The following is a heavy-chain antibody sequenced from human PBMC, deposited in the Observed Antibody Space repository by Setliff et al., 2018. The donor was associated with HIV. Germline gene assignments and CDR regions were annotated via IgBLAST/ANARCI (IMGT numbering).Heavy chain of an antibody. V-gene: IGHV4-61*09. CDR2: IYTSGKT. CDR1: GGSISSSSYH. D-gene: IGHD1-26*01. CDR3: ARAAYSGTYLWEPATDL. Sequence: SETLSLTCTVSGGSISSSSYHWGWIRQPAGKGLEWIGHIYTSGKTHYSPSLKSRITISADTSKNQLSLNLSSVTAADTAVYYCARAAYSGTYLWEPATDLWGRGTLVTVSS. J-gene: IGHJ2*01.